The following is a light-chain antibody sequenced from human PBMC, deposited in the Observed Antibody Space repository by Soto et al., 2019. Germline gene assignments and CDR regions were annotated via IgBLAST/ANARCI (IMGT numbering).Light chain of an antibody. V-gene: IGLV1-40*01. Sequence: QSVLTQPPSVSGAPGQRVTISCTGTSSNIGAGHDVHWYQQLPGAAPKLLIYGTTNRPSGVPDRFSGSRSGTSASVAITGLQADDEADYYCQSYDPGRSGHVIFGGGTKVTVL. CDR3: QSYDPGRSGHVI. J-gene: IGLJ2*01. CDR2: GTT. CDR1: SSNIGAGHD.